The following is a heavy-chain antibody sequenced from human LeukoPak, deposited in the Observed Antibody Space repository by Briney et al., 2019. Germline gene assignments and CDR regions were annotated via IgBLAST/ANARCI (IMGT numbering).Heavy chain of an antibody. CDR1: GFTFSSYG. J-gene: IGHJ4*02. CDR2: ISYDGSNK. D-gene: IGHD1-14*01. V-gene: IGHV3-30*18. CDR3: AKENQDY. Sequence: GGSLRLSCAASGFTFSSYGMHWVRQAPGKGLEWVAVISYDGSNKYYADSVKGRFTISRDNSKNTLYLQMNSLRAEDTAVYYCAKENQDYWGQGTLVTVST.